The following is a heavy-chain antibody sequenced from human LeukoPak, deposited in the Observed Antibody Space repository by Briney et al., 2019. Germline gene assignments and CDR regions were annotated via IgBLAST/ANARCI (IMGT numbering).Heavy chain of an antibody. J-gene: IGHJ4*02. CDR1: GFTFSKSA. V-gene: IGHV3-23*01. CDR3: VKGRISEDGLDF. D-gene: IGHD6-13*01. CDR2: ISSSGNT. Sequence: PGGSLKLSCPASGFTFSKSAMTWVRQTPGKGLDWFSSISSSGNTYYADSVKGRFTISRDNSKNMLYLQMNSPRAEDTAVYYCVKGRISEDGLDFWGQGSLVTVS.